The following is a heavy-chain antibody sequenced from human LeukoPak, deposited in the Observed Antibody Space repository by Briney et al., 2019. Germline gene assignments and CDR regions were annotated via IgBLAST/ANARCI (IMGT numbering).Heavy chain of an antibody. V-gene: IGHV3-72*01. D-gene: IGHD6-19*01. Sequence: GGSLRLSCVGSGFTFSDHYMDWVRQAPGKELEWVGRSRNKANSYTTQYAASVKGRFTISRDDSKNSLYLQMNSLKTEDTAVYYCAISSGWYYFDYWGQGTLVTISS. CDR1: GFTFSDHY. J-gene: IGHJ4*02. CDR2: SRNKANSYTT. CDR3: AISSGWYYFDY.